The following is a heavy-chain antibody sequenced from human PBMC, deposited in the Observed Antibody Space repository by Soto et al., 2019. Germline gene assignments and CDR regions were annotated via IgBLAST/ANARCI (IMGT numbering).Heavy chain of an antibody. Sequence: PSETLSLPCTVSGGSIRSSSYYWVRIRQPPGKGVEWIGSIYYSGSTYYNPSLKSRVTISVDTSKNQFSLKLSSVTAADTAVYYCASPKIAFYNWFDPWGQGTLVTVSS. CDR3: ASPKIAFYNWFDP. V-gene: IGHV4-39*01. D-gene: IGHD3-3*02. CDR1: GGSIRSSSYY. J-gene: IGHJ5*02. CDR2: IYYSGST.